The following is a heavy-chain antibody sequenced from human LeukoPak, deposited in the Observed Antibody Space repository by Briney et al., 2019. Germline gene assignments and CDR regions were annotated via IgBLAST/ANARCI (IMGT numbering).Heavy chain of an antibody. CDR3: AKGSSGWYLGGFDY. V-gene: IGHV3-23*01. J-gene: IGHJ4*02. Sequence: GGSLRLSCAVSGFTFNNYAMSWVRQAPGKGLEWVSGITGSGGNTYYADSVEGRFTISRDNSKNTLYLQMNSVRTDDTAVYYCAKGSSGWYLGGFDYWGQGTLVTVSS. D-gene: IGHD6-19*01. CDR1: GFTFNNYA. CDR2: ITGSGGNT.